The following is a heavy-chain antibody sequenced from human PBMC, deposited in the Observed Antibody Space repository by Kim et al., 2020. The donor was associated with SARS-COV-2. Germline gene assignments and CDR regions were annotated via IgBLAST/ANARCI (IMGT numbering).Heavy chain of an antibody. CDR3: ARDRIVAAASTWFDP. D-gene: IGHD2-2*01. CDR2: INTDGSYT. J-gene: IGHJ5*02. Sequence: GGSLRLSCAVSGFTFSTHWMYWVRQAPGKGLLWVSRINTDGSYTSYADSVKGRFTISRDNAKNTLYLQMNSLRAEDTAVYFCARDRIVAAASTWFDPWGQGTLVTVSS. CDR1: GFTFSTHW. V-gene: IGHV3-74*01.